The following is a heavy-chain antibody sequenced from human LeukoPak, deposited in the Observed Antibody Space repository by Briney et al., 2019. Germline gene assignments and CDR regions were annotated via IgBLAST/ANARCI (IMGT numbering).Heavy chain of an antibody. CDR3: ARASGYSYGPALDY. J-gene: IGHJ4*02. CDR2: ISSSSSYI. D-gene: IGHD5-18*01. Sequence: GGSLRLSCAASGFTFSSYSMNWVRQAPGKGLEWVSSISSSSSYIYHADSVKGRFTISRDNAKNSLYLQMNSLRAEDTAVYYCARASGYSYGPALDYWGQGTLVTVSS. CDR1: GFTFSSYS. V-gene: IGHV3-21*01.